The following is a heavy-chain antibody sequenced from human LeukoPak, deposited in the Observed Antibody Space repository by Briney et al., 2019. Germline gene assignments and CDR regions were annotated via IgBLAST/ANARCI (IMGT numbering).Heavy chain of an antibody. CDR2: INPNTGGA. V-gene: IGHV1-2*02. Sequence: ASVKVSCKTSGYSFTAYNIHWLRQAPGQGLGWLGWINPNTGGASFAQKFQGRVSMSRDTSISTAYMALSGLTPDDTAIYYCARDAVVISAPFGGWFDPWGQGTLVTVSS. D-gene: IGHD3-10*01. CDR1: GYSFTAYN. CDR3: ARDAVVISAPFGGWFDP. J-gene: IGHJ5*02.